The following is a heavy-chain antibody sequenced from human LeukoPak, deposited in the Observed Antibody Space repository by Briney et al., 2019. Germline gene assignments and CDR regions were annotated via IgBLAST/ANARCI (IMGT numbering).Heavy chain of an antibody. CDR1: GFTFSSYE. Sequence: GGSLRLSCAASGFTFSSYEMNWVRQAPGKGLEWVSYISSSGSTIYYADSVKGRFTISRDNAKNSLYLQMNSLRAEDTAVYYCARISYSSGWYLTGYWGQGTLVTVSS. D-gene: IGHD6-19*01. V-gene: IGHV3-48*03. CDR3: ARISYSSGWYLTGY. CDR2: ISSSGSTI. J-gene: IGHJ4*02.